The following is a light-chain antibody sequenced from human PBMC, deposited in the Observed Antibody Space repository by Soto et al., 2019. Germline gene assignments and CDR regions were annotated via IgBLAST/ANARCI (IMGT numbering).Light chain of an antibody. Sequence: EIVLTQSPGTLSLSPGERATLSCRASQSVSNNYLAWYQQKPGQAPRLLIYGASSRATGIPDRFSGSGSGTDFTLTISRLEPEDFAVYYCQQYGSSPQTFGQGTQGGYQ. CDR1: QSVSNNY. CDR2: GAS. V-gene: IGKV3-20*01. J-gene: IGKJ1*01. CDR3: QQYGSSPQT.